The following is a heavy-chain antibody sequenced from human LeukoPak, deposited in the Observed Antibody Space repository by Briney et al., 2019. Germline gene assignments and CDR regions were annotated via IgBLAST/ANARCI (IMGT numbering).Heavy chain of an antibody. D-gene: IGHD3-10*01. CDR1: GGTFSSYA. J-gene: IGHJ4*02. V-gene: IGHV1-69*13. CDR3: ASCPTARGVIKNYFDY. Sequence: SVKVSCKASGGTFSSYAISWVRQAPGQGLEWMGGIIPIFGTANYAQKFQGRVTITADESTSTAYMELSSLRSEDTAVYYCASCPTARGVIKNYFDYWGQGTLVTVSS. CDR2: IIPIFGTA.